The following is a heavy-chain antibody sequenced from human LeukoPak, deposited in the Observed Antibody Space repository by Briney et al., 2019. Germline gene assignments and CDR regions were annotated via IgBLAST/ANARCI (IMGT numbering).Heavy chain of an antibody. CDR1: GGSFSGYY. V-gene: IGHV4-34*01. D-gene: IGHD2-15*01. J-gene: IGHJ4*02. CDR3: ARIFREGYCSGGSCYSVAFDY. CDR2: INHSGST. Sequence: PSETLSLTCAVYGGSFSGYYWSWIRQPPGKGLEWIGEINHSGSTNYNPSLKSRVTILVDTSKNQFSLKLSSVTAADTAVYYCARIFREGYCSGGSCYSVAFDYWGQGTLVTVSS.